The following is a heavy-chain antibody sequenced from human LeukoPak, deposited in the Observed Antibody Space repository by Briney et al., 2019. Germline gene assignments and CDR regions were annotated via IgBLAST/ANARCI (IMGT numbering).Heavy chain of an antibody. CDR2: IYPGDSDT. V-gene: IGHV5-51*01. J-gene: IGHJ5*02. D-gene: IGHD6-19*01. Sequence: GESLQISCKGSGYSFTSYWIGWVSQMPGKGLEWMGIIYPGDSDTRYSPSFQGQVTISADKSTSTAYLQWSSLKASDTAMYYCARMARGGAVADNWFDPWGQGTLVTVSS. CDR1: GYSFTSYW. CDR3: ARMARGGAVADNWFDP.